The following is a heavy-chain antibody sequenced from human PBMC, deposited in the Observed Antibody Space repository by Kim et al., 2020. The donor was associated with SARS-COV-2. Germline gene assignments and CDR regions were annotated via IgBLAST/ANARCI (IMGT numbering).Heavy chain of an antibody. D-gene: IGHD3-10*01. J-gene: IGHJ4*02. CDR3: ARWVRGANFDY. V-gene: IGHV3-21*01. Sequence: CYADSVKGRFTISRDNAKNSRYLQMNSLRAEDTAVYYCARWVRGANFDYWGQGTLVTVSS.